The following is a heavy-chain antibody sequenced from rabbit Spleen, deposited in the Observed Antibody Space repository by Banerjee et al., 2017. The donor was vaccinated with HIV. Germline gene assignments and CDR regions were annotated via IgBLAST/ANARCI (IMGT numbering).Heavy chain of an antibody. CDR3: ARETSSGWGVVSYYFNL. Sequence: QSLEESGGDLVKPGASLTLTCTASGFSFSSSDYMCWVRQAPGKGLEWIACIYAGSSGDTYYANWAKGRFTISKTSSTTVTLQMTSLTAADTATYFCARETSSGWGVVSYYFNLWGQGTLVTVS. CDR2: IYAGSSGDT. D-gene: IGHD4-1*01. J-gene: IGHJ4*01. V-gene: IGHV1S40*01. CDR1: GFSFSSSDY.